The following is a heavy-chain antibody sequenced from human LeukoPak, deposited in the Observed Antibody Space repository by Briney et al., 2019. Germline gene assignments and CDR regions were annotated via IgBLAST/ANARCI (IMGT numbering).Heavy chain of an antibody. V-gene: IGHV4-61*01. CDR2: IYYSGST. D-gene: IGHD3-9*01. J-gene: IGHJ3*02. CDR1: GGSISSSSYY. CDR3: AREATGYHPHTFDI. Sequence: PSETLSLTCTVSGGSISSSSYYWGWIRQPPGKGLEWIGYIYYSGSTNYNPSLKSRVTISVDTSKNQFSLKLSSVTAADTAVYYCAREATGYHPHTFDIWGQGTMVTVSS.